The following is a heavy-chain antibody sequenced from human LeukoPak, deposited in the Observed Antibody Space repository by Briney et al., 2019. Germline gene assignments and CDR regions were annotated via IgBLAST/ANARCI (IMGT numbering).Heavy chain of an antibody. CDR3: AKDLSTDDAFDI. V-gene: IGHV4-38-2*02. CDR1: GYSITNGYY. D-gene: IGHD2-2*01. CDR2: IYHSGTT. J-gene: IGHJ3*02. Sequence: SETLSLTCTVSGYSITNGYYWGWIRPPPGEGLEWIGSIYHSGTTFYNPSLKSRVTISVDTSKNQFSLKLRSVIAADTAVYYCAKDLSTDDAFDIWGRGTMVTVSS.